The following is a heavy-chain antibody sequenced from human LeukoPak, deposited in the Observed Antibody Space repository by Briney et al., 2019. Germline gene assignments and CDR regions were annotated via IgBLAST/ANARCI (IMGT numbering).Heavy chain of an antibody. Sequence: GESLKISCQGSGYSFTSYWIGWVRQLPGKGLEWMGIIYPGDSDTRYSPSFQGQVTISADKSISTAYLQWSSLKASDTAMYYCATYFLEWGRALDYWGQGTLVTVSS. CDR3: ATYFLEWGRALDY. J-gene: IGHJ4*02. CDR2: IYPGDSDT. CDR1: GYSFTSYW. V-gene: IGHV5-51*01. D-gene: IGHD3-3*01.